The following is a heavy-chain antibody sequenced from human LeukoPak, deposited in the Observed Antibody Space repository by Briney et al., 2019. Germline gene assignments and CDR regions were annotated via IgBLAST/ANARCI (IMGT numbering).Heavy chain of an antibody. J-gene: IGHJ4*02. CDR2: IRYDGSNK. CDR3: AKDGVLLWFGELLPPPDY. V-gene: IGHV3-30*02. D-gene: IGHD3-10*01. CDR1: GFTFSSYG. Sequence: PGGSLRLSCAASGFTFSSYGMHWVRQAPGKGLEWVAFIRYDGSNKYYADSMKGRFTISRDNSKNTLYLQMNSLRAEDTAVYYCAKDGVLLWFGELLPPPDYWGQGTLVTVSP.